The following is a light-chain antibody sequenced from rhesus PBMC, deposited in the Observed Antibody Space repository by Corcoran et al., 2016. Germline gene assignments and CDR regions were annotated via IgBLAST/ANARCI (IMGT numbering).Light chain of an antibody. CDR3: LLFYGGPHV. CDR2: NTN. J-gene: IGLJ6*01. Sequence: QAVVIQEPSVTVSPGATVTLTCASTAGAVTGNNHPHWILQKPGQAPRGLVYNTNNTPSSTPARFSASLAGGKATLTLSGAQPEDEAEYYCLLFYGGPHVFGSGTKLTVL. V-gene: IGLV7-76*01. CDR1: AGAVTGNNH.